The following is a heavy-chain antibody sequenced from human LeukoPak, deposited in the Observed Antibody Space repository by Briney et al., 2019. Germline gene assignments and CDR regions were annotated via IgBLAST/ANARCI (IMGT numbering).Heavy chain of an antibody. J-gene: IGHJ4*02. CDR2: INNSGGST. CDR1: GFTFSTYA. CDR3: ARSDCSSCYLGVWYFFDY. D-gene: IGHD6-13*01. Sequence: PGGSLRLSCAASGFTFSTYAMTWVRQAPGRGLEWVSNINNSGGSTYYADAVKGRFTVSRDKSKNTMYLQMNSLRVEDTAVYYCARSDCSSCYLGVWYFFDYWGQGSLVSVSS. V-gene: IGHV3-23*01.